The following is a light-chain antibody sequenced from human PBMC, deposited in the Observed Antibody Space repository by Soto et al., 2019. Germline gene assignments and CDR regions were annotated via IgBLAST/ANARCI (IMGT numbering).Light chain of an antibody. Sequence: QSALTQPASVSGSPGQSVTISYTGTSSDVGGYDYVSWYQQHPGTAPKLMLYEVNNRPSGVSNRFSGSKSGNTASLIISGLQTEDEADYYRSSLTTSFTYVFGTGTKVNVL. V-gene: IGLV2-14*01. CDR1: SSDVGGYDY. J-gene: IGLJ1*01. CDR3: SSLTTSFTYV. CDR2: EVN.